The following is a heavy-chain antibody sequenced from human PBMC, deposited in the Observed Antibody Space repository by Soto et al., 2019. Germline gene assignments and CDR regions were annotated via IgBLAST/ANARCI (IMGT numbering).Heavy chain of an antibody. J-gene: IGHJ6*02. D-gene: IGHD3-16*01. CDR1: GYTFTSYG. CDR2: NSAHNGNT. CDR3: ARDIPDYVPVWGEYYGMDV. V-gene: IGHV1-18*04. Sequence: GASVKVSCKASGYTFTSYGISWARQAPGQGLEWMGWNSAHNGNTNYAQRLQGRVIMTTDTTTNTAYMELRSLRSDDTAVYYCARDIPDYVPVWGEYYGMDVWGQGTTVTVSS.